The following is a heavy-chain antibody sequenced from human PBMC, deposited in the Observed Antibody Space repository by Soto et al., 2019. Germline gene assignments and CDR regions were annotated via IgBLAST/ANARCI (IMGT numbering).Heavy chain of an antibody. CDR3: AKEQQWLVRARRSNIEY. CDR2: ISYDGSNY. J-gene: IGHJ4*02. Sequence: QVQLVELGGGVVQPGRSLRLSCAASGFTFSTYGMHWVRQAPGRGLEWVAAISYDGSNYYYADSVKGRFTISRDNSKNTPLLQMNSLRPEDTAVYYCAKEQQWLVRARRSNIEYWGQGTLVSVSS. V-gene: IGHV3-30*18. CDR1: GFTFSTYG. D-gene: IGHD6-19*01.